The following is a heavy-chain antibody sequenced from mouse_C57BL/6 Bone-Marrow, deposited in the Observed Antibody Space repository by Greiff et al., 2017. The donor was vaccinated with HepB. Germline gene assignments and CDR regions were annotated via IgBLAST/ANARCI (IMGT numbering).Heavy chain of an antibody. D-gene: IGHD1-1*01. J-gene: IGHJ3*01. CDR3: ARAYYYGSGEAFAY. V-gene: IGHV1-85*01. Sequence: VQLQQSGPELVKPGASVKLSCKASGYTFTSYDINWVKQRPGQGLEWIGWIYPRDGSTTYNEKFKGKAPLTVDTSSSTSYMELHSLPSEDSAVYFCARAYYYGSGEAFAYWGQGTLVTVSA. CDR1: GYTFTSYD. CDR2: IYPRDGST.